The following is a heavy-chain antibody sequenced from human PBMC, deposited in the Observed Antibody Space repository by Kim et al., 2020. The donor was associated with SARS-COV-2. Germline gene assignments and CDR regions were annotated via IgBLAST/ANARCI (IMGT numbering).Heavy chain of an antibody. J-gene: IGHJ4*02. CDR2: IYYSGST. D-gene: IGHD3-16*01. V-gene: IGHV4-59*01. CDR3: ARDHPHPYGYFDY. CDR1: GGSISSYY. Sequence: SETLSLTCTVSGGSISSYYWSWIRQPPGKGLEWIGYIYYSGSTNYNPSLKSRVTISVDTSKNQFSLKLSSVTAADTAVYYCARDHPHPYGYFDYWSQGTLVTVSS.